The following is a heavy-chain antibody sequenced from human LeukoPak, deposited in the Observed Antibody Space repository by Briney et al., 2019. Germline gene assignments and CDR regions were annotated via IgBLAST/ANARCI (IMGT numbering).Heavy chain of an antibody. CDR1: GFTFSSYS. Sequence: GGSLRLSCAASGFTFSSYSMNWVRQAPGKGLEWVAVISYDGSNKYYADSVKGRFTISRDNSKNTLYLQMNSLRAEDTAVYYCAKLPSSSGWSLDYWGQGTLVTVSS. J-gene: IGHJ4*02. CDR2: ISYDGSNK. V-gene: IGHV3-30*18. D-gene: IGHD6-19*01. CDR3: AKLPSSSGWSLDY.